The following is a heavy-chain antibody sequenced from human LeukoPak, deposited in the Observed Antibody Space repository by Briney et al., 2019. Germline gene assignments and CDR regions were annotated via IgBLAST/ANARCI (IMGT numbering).Heavy chain of an antibody. CDR3: ARDRRGYSYGFDY. CDR1: GFTFSSYS. J-gene: IGHJ4*02. V-gene: IGHV3-21*01. Sequence: GGSLRLSCAASGFTFSSYSMNLVRQAPGKGLGWVSSISSSSSYIYYADSVKGRFTISRDNAKNSLYLQMNSLRAEDTAVYYCARDRRGYSYGFDYWGQGTLVTVSS. D-gene: IGHD5-18*01. CDR2: ISSSSSYI.